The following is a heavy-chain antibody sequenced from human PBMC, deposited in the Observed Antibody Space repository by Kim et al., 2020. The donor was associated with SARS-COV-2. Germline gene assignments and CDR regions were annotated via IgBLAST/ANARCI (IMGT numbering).Heavy chain of an antibody. CDR3: AKDYAVTKSYYYYYGMDV. CDR1: GFIFDDYA. D-gene: IGHD4-17*01. J-gene: IGHJ6*01. CDR2: ITWDGGSR. Sequence: GGSLRLSCATSGFIFDDYAMHWVRQSPGKGLEWVSLITWDGGSRYYAESVKGRFTISRDNSKNSLYLQMNSLRAEDTALYYCAKDYAVTKSYYYYYGMDV. V-gene: IGHV3-43D*03.